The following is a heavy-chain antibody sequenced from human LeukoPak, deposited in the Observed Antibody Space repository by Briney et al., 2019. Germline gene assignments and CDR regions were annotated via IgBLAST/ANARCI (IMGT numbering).Heavy chain of an antibody. Sequence: ASVKVSCKASGNIFATYYIHWVRQAPGQGLEWMGIINPTGGSTSYAQKFQGRITMTRDTSTSTVYMEMSSLRSEDTAVYYCVRPLEALASGNYRPFDYWSQGTLVIVSS. CDR2: INPTGGST. CDR3: VRPLEALASGNYRPFDY. V-gene: IGHV1-46*01. CDR1: GNIFATYY. D-gene: IGHD3-10*01. J-gene: IGHJ4*02.